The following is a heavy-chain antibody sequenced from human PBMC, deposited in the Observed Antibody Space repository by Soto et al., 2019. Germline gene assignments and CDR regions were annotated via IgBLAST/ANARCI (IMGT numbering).Heavy chain of an antibody. V-gene: IGHV3-33*01. CDR2: IWYDGSKQ. CDR3: ARAPFTIYDTSGYYDC. Sequence: GGSLRLPCAASGFTLSSSCMHWVRPAPGKGLEWEAIIWYDGSKQYYADSVKGRFTISRDNSKNTVYLQMNSLRAEDTAVYYCARAPFTIYDTSGYYDCWGQGTLVTVSS. J-gene: IGHJ4*02. CDR1: GFTLSSSC. D-gene: IGHD3-22*01.